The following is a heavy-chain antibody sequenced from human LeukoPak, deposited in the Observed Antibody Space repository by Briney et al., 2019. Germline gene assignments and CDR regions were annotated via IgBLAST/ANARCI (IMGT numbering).Heavy chain of an antibody. CDR3: ARDGGYSGYAFDY. D-gene: IGHD5-12*01. J-gene: IGHJ4*02. V-gene: IGHV3-30-3*01. CDR2: ILYDGSKK. CDR1: GFTFSRYA. Sequence: PGGSLRLSCAVSGFTFSRYAMHWVRQAPGKGLSVILYDGSKKYYADSVKGRFTISRDDSKNTLYLQMNSLRPEDTAVYYCARDGGYSGYAFDYWGQGTLVTVSS.